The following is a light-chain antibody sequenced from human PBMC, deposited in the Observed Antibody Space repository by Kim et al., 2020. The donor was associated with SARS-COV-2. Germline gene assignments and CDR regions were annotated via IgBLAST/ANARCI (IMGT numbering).Light chain of an antibody. Sequence: EIVLTQSPGTLSLSPGERATLSCRASQSVSSNYLAWYQQKSGQAPRLLIYGASSRATGIPDRFSGSGSGTDFTLTISRLEPEDFAVYYCQQNDSSMWTFGQGTKVDSK. V-gene: IGKV3-20*01. CDR3: QQNDSSMWT. CDR1: QSVSSNY. J-gene: IGKJ1*01. CDR2: GAS.